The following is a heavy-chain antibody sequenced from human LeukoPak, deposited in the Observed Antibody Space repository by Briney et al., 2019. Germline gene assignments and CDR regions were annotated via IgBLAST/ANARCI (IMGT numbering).Heavy chain of an antibody. J-gene: IGHJ6*03. CDR2: IYYSGRT. CDR1: GVSISSYY. D-gene: IGHD5-18*01. Sequence: SETLSLTCSVSGVSISSYYWNWIRQTPGKGLEWIGYIYYSGRTNYNPSLKSRVTISIDTSKNQFSLKLSSVTAADTAVYYCAGGYSYGSTYYYMDVWGKGTTVTISS. V-gene: IGHV4-59*01. CDR3: AGGYSYGSTYYYMDV.